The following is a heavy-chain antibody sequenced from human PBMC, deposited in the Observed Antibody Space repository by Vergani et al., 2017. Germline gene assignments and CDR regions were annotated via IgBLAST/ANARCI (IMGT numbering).Heavy chain of an antibody. D-gene: IGHD3-10*01. CDR3: ARGGRMVRGVINWFDP. Sequence: QVQLQQWGAGLLKPSETLSLTCAVYGGSFSGYYWSWIRQPPGQGLEWIGEINHSGSTNYNPSLKSRVTISVDTSKNQFSLKLSSVTAADTAVYYCARGGRMVRGVINWFDPWGQGTLVTVSS. CDR1: GGSFSGYY. CDR2: INHSGST. J-gene: IGHJ5*02. V-gene: IGHV4-34*01.